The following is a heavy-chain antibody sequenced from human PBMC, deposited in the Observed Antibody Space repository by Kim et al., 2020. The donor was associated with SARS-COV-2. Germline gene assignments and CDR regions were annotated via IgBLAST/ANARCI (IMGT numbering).Heavy chain of an antibody. V-gene: IGHV3-20*04. Sequence: GGSLRLSCGTSGFTFKEYGMTWVRQVPGEGLECVAAITWNGGVTGYAASVKGRFIISRDNANNFLYLQMNSLRVEDTAFYYCARGPDILTGPIDLWGQGTLVTVS. D-gene: IGHD3-9*01. CDR1: GFTFKEYG. J-gene: IGHJ5*02. CDR3: ARGPDILTGPIDL. CDR2: ITWNGGVT.